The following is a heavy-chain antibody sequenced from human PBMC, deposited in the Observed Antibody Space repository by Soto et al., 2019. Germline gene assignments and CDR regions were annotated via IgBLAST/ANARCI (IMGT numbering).Heavy chain of an antibody. D-gene: IGHD6-25*01. CDR1: GYTLTELS. V-gene: IGHV1-24*01. CDR3: ATAIAAIEIN. J-gene: IGHJ4*02. Sequence: GASVKVSCKVSGYTLTELSMHWVRQAPGKGLEWMGSFDPEDGETIYAQRFQGRVNMTEDTSTDTAYMELSSLRSEDTAVYYCATAIAAIEINWGQATLVTVSP. CDR2: FDPEDGET.